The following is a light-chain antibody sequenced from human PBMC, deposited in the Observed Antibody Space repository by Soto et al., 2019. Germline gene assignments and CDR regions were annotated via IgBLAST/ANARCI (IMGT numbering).Light chain of an antibody. Sequence: EIVLTQSPVTLSLSPGERATLSCRASQSVSSYLAWYQQKPGQAPRLLIYDASNRATGIPARFSGSGSGTDFTLTISSLEPEDFAIYYCQQRSSWPTFGQGTKVEIK. CDR1: QSVSSY. J-gene: IGKJ1*01. CDR3: QQRSSWPT. CDR2: DAS. V-gene: IGKV3-11*01.